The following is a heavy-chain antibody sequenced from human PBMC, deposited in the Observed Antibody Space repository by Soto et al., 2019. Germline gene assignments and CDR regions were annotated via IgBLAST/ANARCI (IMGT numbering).Heavy chain of an antibody. CDR1: RFTFSSYS. Sequence: PGVFLRLSYAASRFTFSSYSMNCVRQAPGNGLEWVSSISSSSSYIYYADSVKGRFTISRDNAKNSLYLKMNSLRAEDTAVYYCARSRGYDYGMDVWGQGTMVTVSS. CDR3: ARSRGYDYGMDV. CDR2: ISSSSSYI. D-gene: IGHD5-12*01. J-gene: IGHJ6*02. V-gene: IGHV3-21*01.